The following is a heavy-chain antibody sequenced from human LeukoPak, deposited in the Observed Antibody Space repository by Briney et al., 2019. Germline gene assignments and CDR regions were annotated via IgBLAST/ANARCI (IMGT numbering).Heavy chain of an antibody. V-gene: IGHV4-59*08. CDR1: GGSISSYY. D-gene: IGHD1-26*01. CDR2: IYYSGST. J-gene: IGHJ4*02. Sequence: SETLSLTCTVSGGSISSYYWSWIRQPPGKGLEWIGYIYYSGSTNYNPSLKSRVTISVDTSKNQFSLKLSSVTAADTAVYYCARHLSLRVGATGFDYWGQGTLVTVSS. CDR3: ARHLSLRVGATGFDY.